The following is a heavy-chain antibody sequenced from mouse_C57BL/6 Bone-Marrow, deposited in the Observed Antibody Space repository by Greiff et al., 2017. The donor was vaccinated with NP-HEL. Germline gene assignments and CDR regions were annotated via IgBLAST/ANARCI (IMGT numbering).Heavy chain of an antibody. CDR2: IWSGGST. Sequence: QVQLKESGPGLVQPSQSLSITCTVSGFSLTSYGVHWVRQSPGKGLEWLGVIWSGGSTDYNAAFISRRSISKDNSKSQVFFKMNSLQADDTAIYYCARRGPAWFAYWGQGTLVTVSA. CDR1: GFSLTSYG. CDR3: ARRGPAWFAY. V-gene: IGHV2-2*01. J-gene: IGHJ3*01.